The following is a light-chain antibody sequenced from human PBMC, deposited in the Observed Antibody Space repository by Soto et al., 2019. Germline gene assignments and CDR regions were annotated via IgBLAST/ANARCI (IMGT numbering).Light chain of an antibody. Sequence: DIQMTQSPSSLASSVGDSVTIPCRASQRINKYLNWYQQRSGRAPRLRIHTASSLHSGDPSRFSGSGSGSDFTDTISSRQPEDFAIYYCQQRFSPPYTFGEGTKLQI. CDR2: TAS. CDR3: QQRFSPPYT. CDR1: QRINKY. J-gene: IGKJ2*01. V-gene: IGKV1-39*01.